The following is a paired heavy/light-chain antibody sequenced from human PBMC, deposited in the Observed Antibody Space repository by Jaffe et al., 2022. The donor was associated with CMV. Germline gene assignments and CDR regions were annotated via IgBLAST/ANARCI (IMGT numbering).Heavy chain of an antibody. CDR3: ARDGSGSYYEGRFVAFDI. CDR2: ISAYNGNT. CDR1: GYTFTSYG. V-gene: IGHV1-18*04. J-gene: IGHJ3*02. Sequence: QVQLVQSGAEVKKPGASVKVSCKASGYTFTSYGISWVRQAPGQGLEWMGWISAYNGNTNYAQKLQGRVTMTTDTSTSTAYMELRSLRSDDTAVYYCARDGSGSYYEGRFVAFDIWGQGTMVTVSS. D-gene: IGHD1-26*01.
Light chain of an antibody. CDR3: LLSYSGARLYV. Sequence: QAVVTQEPSLTVSPGGTVTLTCGSSTGAVTSGHYPYWFQQKPGQAPRTLIYDTSNKHSWTPARFSGSLLGGKAALTLSGAQPEDEAEYYCLLSYSGARLYVFGTGTKVTVL. J-gene: IGLJ1*01. CDR2: DTS. CDR1: TGAVTSGHY. V-gene: IGLV7-46*01.